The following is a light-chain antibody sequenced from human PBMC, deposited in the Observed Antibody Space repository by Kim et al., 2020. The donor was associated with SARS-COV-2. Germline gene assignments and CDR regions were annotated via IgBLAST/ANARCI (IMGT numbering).Light chain of an antibody. V-gene: IGKV1-5*03. CDR1: ENIGTW. CDR2: LAS. J-gene: IGKJ2*01. CDR3: QHYSRFPYT. Sequence: SASVGGRVTITCRASENIGTWLAWYQQKPGRAPSLLIYLASTLESGVPSRFSGTGSGTEFSLSITSLQPDDFATYYCQHYSRFPYTFGQGTKLEIK.